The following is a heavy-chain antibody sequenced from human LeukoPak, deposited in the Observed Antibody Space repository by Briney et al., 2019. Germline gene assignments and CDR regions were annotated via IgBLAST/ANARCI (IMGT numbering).Heavy chain of an antibody. Sequence: SSETLSLTCTVSGGSISSGPYYWGWIRQPPGKGLEWIGNIYYGENTYYNPSLKSRVTTSIDTSKNQFYLKLSSLTAADTAVYYCARRDDSSGYHKIFDYWGPGTLVTVSS. D-gene: IGHD3-22*01. CDR3: ARRDDSSGYHKIFDY. CDR1: GGSISSGPYY. J-gene: IGHJ4*02. CDR2: IYYGENT. V-gene: IGHV4-39*01.